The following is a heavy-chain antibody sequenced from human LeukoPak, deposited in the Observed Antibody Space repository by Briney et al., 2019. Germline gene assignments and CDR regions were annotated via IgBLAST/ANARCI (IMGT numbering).Heavy chain of an antibody. CDR1: GFTFDDYA. J-gene: IGHJ4*02. D-gene: IGHD3-22*01. CDR3: AKDGSSDYYDSSVPYYFDY. Sequence: GRSLRLSCAASGFTFDDYAMHWVRHAPGKGLEWVSGISWNSGSIGYADSVKGRFTISRDNAKNSLYLQMNSLRAEDTALYYCAKDGSSDYYDSSVPYYFDYWGQGTLVTVSS. V-gene: IGHV3-9*01. CDR2: ISWNSGSI.